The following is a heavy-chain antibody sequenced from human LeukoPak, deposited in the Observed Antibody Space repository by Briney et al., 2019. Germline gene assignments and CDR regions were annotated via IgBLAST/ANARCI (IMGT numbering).Heavy chain of an antibody. CDR2: ISGDGGST. CDR1: GFTVSSNY. J-gene: IGHJ4*02. Sequence: GGSLRLSCAASGFTVSSNYMSWVRQAPGKGLEWVSLISGDGGSTYYADSVKGRFTISRDNSKNSLYLQMNSLRTEDTALYYCAKVSRRGSEGFWYFDYWGQGTLVTVSS. D-gene: IGHD3-16*01. CDR3: AKVSRRGSEGFWYFDY. V-gene: IGHV3-43*02.